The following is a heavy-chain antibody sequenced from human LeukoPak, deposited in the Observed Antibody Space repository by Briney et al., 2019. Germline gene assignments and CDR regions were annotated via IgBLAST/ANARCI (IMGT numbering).Heavy chain of an antibody. CDR3: AKTPYYDILTGYLDY. CDR1: GFTFSGYG. D-gene: IGHD3-9*01. CDR2: ISYDGSNK. V-gene: IGHV3-30*18. Sequence: GGSLRLSCAASGFTFSGYGMHWVRQAPGKGLEWVAVISYDGSNKYYADSVKGRFTISRDNSKNTLYLQMNSLRAEDTAVYYCAKTPYYDILTGYLDYWGQGTLVTVSS. J-gene: IGHJ4*02.